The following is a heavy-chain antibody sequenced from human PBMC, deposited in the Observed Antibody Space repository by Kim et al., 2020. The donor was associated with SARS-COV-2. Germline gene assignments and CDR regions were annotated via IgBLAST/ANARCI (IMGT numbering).Heavy chain of an antibody. CDR3: SRGPIYSSGRGDFDS. CDR1: GFTFTMYS. V-gene: IGHV3-30*04. Sequence: WGSLRLSCAASGFTFTMYSMHWVRQAPVKCVEWVAFISFDGRNTDYADSVKGRFTVSRDSSKNRVFLEKSRLRLADTALYFGSRGPIYSSGRGDFDSWG. D-gene: IGHD3-10*01. J-gene: IGHJ4*01. CDR2: ISFDGRNT.